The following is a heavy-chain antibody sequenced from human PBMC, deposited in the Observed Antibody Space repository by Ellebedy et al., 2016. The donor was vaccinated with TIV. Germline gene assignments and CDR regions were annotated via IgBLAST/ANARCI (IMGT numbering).Heavy chain of an antibody. Sequence: LRLSCTVSGGSISSGGYYWSWIRQHPGKGLEWIGYIYYSGSTYYNPSLKSRVTISVDTSKNQFSLKLSSVTAADTAVYYCARQPYCSSTSCSNWFDPWGQGTLVTVSS. D-gene: IGHD2-2*01. CDR1: GGSISSGGYY. J-gene: IGHJ5*02. CDR3: ARQPYCSSTSCSNWFDP. V-gene: IGHV4-31*03. CDR2: IYYSGST.